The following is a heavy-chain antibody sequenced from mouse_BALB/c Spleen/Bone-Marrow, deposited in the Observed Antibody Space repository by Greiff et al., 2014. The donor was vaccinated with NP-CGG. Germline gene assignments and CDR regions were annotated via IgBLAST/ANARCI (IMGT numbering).Heavy chain of an antibody. D-gene: IGHD1-1*02. CDR3: AREYGYFDV. J-gene: IGHJ1*01. V-gene: IGHV7-3*02. Sequence: EVQVVESGGGLVQPGGSLRLSCATSGFTFTDYYMSWVRQPPGKALEWLGFIRNKASGYTTDYSASVKGRFTISRDNSQGILYLQMNTLRAEDSATYYCAREYGYFDVWGAGTTVTVSS. CDR1: GFTFTDYY. CDR2: IRNKASGYTT.